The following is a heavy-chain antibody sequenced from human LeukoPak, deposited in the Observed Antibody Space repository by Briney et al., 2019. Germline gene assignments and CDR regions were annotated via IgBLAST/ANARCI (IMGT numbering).Heavy chain of an antibody. J-gene: IGHJ5*02. Sequence: ASVKVSCKASGYTFTSYDINWVRQATGQGLEWMGWMNPNSGNTGYAQKSQGRVTMTRNTSISTAYMELSSLRSEDTAVYYCARVQGQWLKWFDPWGQGTLVTVSS. CDR2: MNPNSGNT. CDR1: GYTFTSYD. V-gene: IGHV1-8*01. CDR3: ARVQGQWLKWFDP. D-gene: IGHD6-19*01.